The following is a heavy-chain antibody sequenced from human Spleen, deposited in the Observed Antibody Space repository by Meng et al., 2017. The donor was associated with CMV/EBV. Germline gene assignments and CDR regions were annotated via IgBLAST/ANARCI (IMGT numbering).Heavy chain of an antibody. J-gene: IGHJ4*02. CDR3: ARTHRGDAYFDY. CDR2: VYFSGAT. CDR1: GDSVSSGRYY. V-gene: IGHV4-61*01. D-gene: IGHD5-24*01. Sequence: SETLSLTCSVPGDSVSSGRYYWHWIRQPPGKGLEWIGHVYFSGATDNNPSLKSRLSISVDTFKNQFSLRLSYVTAADTAVYFCARTHRGDAYFDYWGRGTLVTVSS.